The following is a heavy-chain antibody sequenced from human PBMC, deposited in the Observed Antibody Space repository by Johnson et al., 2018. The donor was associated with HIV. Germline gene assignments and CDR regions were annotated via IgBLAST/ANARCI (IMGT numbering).Heavy chain of an antibody. V-gene: IGHV3-9*01. J-gene: IGHJ3*02. Sequence: DVQVVESGGGLVQPGRSLRLSCAASGFTFDDYAMHWVRQAPGKGLEWVSGINWNSRSMGYADSVKGRFTISRDNAKNSLYLQMNSLRAEDTALYYCARRIAVAGTPPNHYDAFDIWGQGTMVTVSS. D-gene: IGHD6-19*01. CDR1: GFTFDDYA. CDR3: ARRIAVAGTPPNHYDAFDI. CDR2: INWNSRSM.